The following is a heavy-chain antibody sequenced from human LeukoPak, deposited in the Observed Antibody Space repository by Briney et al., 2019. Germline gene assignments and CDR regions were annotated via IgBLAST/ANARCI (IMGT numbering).Heavy chain of an antibody. CDR1: GFTFDDYA. CDR2: ISWNSGSI. V-gene: IGHV3-9*01. J-gene: IGHJ4*02. Sequence: PGGSLRLSCAASGFTFDDYAMHWVRQAPGKGLEWVSGISWNSGSIGYADSVKGRFTISRDNAKNSLYLQMNSLRAEDTALYYCASQTTGGEYGYWGQGTLVTVSS. D-gene: IGHD4-17*01. CDR3: ASQTTGGEYGY.